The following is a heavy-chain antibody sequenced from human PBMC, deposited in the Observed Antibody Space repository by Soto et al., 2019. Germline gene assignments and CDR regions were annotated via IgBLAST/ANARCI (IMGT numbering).Heavy chain of an antibody. D-gene: IGHD6-13*01. J-gene: IGHJ6*02. CDR2: ISGYNDNT. CDR1: GYIFTNFG. Sequence: QVQLKQSGPEVRKPGASVRVSCKASGYIFTNFGISWVRQAPGQGLEWMGWISGYNDNTHYAQKLQGRVSMTTDTSTGTAYMDLRSLRSDDTAIYYCVRDSSSWFYSYYGMDVWGQGTTVTVSS. V-gene: IGHV1-18*01. CDR3: VRDSSSWFYSYYGMDV.